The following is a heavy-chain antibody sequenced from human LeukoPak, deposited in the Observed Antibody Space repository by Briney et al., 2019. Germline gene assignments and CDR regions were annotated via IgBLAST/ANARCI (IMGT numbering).Heavy chain of an antibody. V-gene: IGHV4-39*07. D-gene: IGHD6-6*01. CDR2: IDYSGRT. CDR3: ARGGATSIAARQWFDP. J-gene: IGHJ5*02. Sequence: SETLSLTCTVSGGSISSSSDSWVWIRQPQGKGLEWIGTIDYSGRTYYNPSLKSRVTISVDTSKNQFSLKLSSVTAADTAVYYCARGGATSIAARQWFDPWGQGTQVTVSS. CDR1: GGSISSSSDS.